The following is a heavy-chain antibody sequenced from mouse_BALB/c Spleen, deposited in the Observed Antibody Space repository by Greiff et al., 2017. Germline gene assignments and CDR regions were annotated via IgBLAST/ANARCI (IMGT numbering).Heavy chain of an antibody. CDR1: GFTFSSYT. CDR2: ISNGGGST. J-gene: IGHJ4*01. D-gene: IGHD6-5*01. CDR3: ARSPPYVNYAMDY. V-gene: IGHV5-12-2*01. Sequence: EVKLVESGGGLVQPGGSLKLSCAASGFTFSSYTMSWVRQTPEKRLEWVAYISNGGGSTYYPDTVKGRFTISRDNAKNTLYLQMSSLKSEDTAMYYCARSPPYVNYAMDYWGQGTSVTVSS.